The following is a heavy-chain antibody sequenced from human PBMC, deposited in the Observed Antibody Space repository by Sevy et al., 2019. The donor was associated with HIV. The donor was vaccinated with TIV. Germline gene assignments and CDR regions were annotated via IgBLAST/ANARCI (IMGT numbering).Heavy chain of an antibody. J-gene: IGHJ4*02. CDR3: ARGEVVPAAIGLGGFDY. V-gene: IGHV4-34*01. Sequence: SETLSLTCAVYGGSFSGYYWSWIRQPPGKGLEWIGETNHSGSTNYNPSLKSRVTISVDTSKNQFSLKLSSVTAADTAVYYCARGEVVPAAIGLGGFDYWGQGTLVTVSS. CDR1: GGSFSGYY. CDR2: TNHSGST. D-gene: IGHD2-2*02.